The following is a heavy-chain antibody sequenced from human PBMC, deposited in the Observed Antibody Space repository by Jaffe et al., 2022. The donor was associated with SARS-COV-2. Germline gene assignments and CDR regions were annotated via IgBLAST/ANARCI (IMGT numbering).Heavy chain of an antibody. J-gene: IGHJ4*02. CDR1: GGSISSYY. D-gene: IGHD6-19*01. V-gene: IGHV4-59*01. CDR2: IYYSGST. Sequence: QVQLQESGPGLVKPSETLSLTCTVSGGSISSYYWSWIRQPPGKGLEWIGYIYYSGSTNYNPSLKSRVTISVDTSKNQFSLKLSSVTAADTAVYYCARGRPLYSSLFDYWGQGTLVTVSS. CDR3: ARGRPLYSSLFDY.